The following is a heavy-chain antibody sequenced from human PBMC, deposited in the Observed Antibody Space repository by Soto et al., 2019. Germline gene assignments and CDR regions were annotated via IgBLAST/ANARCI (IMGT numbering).Heavy chain of an antibody. CDR2: ISSSSSYI. V-gene: IGHV3-21*01. CDR3: ARDATDYYGSGISSGYYYYGMDV. CDR1: GFTFSSYA. J-gene: IGHJ6*02. D-gene: IGHD3-10*01. Sequence: EVQLLESGGGLVQPGGSLRLSCAASGFTFSSYAMSWVRQAPGKGLEWVSSISSSSSYIYYADSVKGRFTISRDNAKNSLYLQMNSLRAEDTAVYYCARDATDYYGSGISSGYYYYGMDVWGQGTTVTVSS.